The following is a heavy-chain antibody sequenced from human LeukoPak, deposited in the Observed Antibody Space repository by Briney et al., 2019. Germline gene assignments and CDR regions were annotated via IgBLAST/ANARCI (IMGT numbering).Heavy chain of an antibody. CDR2: RWYDGSNK. CDR3: ARDDYYDSSGYYKVSYYYYYGMDV. CDR1: GFTFSSYG. Sequence: GGSLRLSCAASGFTFSSYGMHLVRRAPGKGLEWVAVRWYDGSNKYYADSVKGRFTISRDNSKNTLYLQMNSLRAEDTAVYYCARDDYYDSSGYYKVSYYYYYGMDVWGQGTTVTVSS. J-gene: IGHJ6*02. D-gene: IGHD3-22*01. V-gene: IGHV3-33*01.